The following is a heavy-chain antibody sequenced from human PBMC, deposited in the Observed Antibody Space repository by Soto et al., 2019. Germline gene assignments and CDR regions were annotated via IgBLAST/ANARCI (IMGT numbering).Heavy chain of an antibody. CDR1: GGSLSGYY. Sequence: QVQLQQWGAGLLKPSETLSLNCAVNGGSLSGYYWSWIRQPPGKGLEWIGEIKDGGRTNYSPSLNSRATISSDTSNNQFSLRLYSVTAADTGVYYCARGQEGVEATHWDQGTLVTVSS. V-gene: IGHV4-34*01. D-gene: IGHD5-12*01. CDR2: IKDGGRT. CDR3: ARGQEGVEATH. J-gene: IGHJ4*02.